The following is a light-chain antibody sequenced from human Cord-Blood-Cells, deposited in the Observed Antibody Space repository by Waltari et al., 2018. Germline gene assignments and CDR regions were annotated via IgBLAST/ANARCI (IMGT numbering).Light chain of an antibody. CDR3: QQYDNLPPGLT. CDR1: QDISNY. J-gene: IGKJ4*01. V-gene: IGKV1-33*01. CDR2: DAS. Sequence: DIQMTQSPSSLSASVGDRVTITCQASQDISNYLNWYQQKPGKAPKLLIYDASNLETGVPSRFSGSGSGTDFTFTISNLQPEDIATYYCQQYDNLPPGLTFGGGTKVEIK.